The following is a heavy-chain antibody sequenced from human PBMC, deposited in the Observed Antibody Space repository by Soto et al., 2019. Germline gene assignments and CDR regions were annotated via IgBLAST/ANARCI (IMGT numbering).Heavy chain of an antibody. CDR1: GGSISSYY. J-gene: IGHJ4*02. Sequence: SETLSLTCTVSGGSISSYYWSWIRQPPGKGLEWIGYIYYSGSTNYNPSLKSRVTISVDTSKNQFSLKLSSVTAADTAVYYCASERIGYDYWGQGTLVTVSS. CDR3: ASERIGYDY. CDR2: IYYSGST. V-gene: IGHV4-59*01. D-gene: IGHD2-15*01.